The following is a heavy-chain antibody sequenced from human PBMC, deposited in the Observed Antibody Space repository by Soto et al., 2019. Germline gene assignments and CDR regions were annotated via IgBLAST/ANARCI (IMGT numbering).Heavy chain of an antibody. CDR1: GGSISSSGYF. D-gene: IGHD6-13*01. J-gene: IGHJ5*02. CDR3: ARSAVNSWPRVWFDP. CDR2: ISHTGAT. Sequence: QEQLQESGPGLVKPSETLSLTCTVSGGSISSSGYFWGWIRQPPGKGLEWMGSISHTGATYYNPSLKIRVTISADTSRNQFSLNLSSVTATDTAVYYCARSAVNSWPRVWFDPWGQGTLVTVSS. V-gene: IGHV4-39*01.